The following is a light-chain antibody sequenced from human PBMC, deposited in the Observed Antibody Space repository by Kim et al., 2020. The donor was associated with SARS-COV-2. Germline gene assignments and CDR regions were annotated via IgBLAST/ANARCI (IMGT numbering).Light chain of an antibody. CDR3: QQYGGSPGT. V-gene: IGKV3-20*01. CDR2: GAS. J-gene: IGKJ1*01. CDR1: QNVDSSY. Sequence: PGERATLSCRTSQNVDSSYIAWYQQKPGQTPKLLFYGASFRASGIPDRFSGTGSGTVFSLTISSLEPDDFAVYYCQQYGGSPGTFGQGTKVDIK.